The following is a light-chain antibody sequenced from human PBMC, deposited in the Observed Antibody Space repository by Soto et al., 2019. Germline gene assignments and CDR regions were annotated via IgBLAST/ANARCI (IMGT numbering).Light chain of an antibody. CDR2: DAS. V-gene: IGKV1-5*01. CDR1: QSISSW. Sequence: IHLTQSPSTLAAAVLGRVTITCRCSQSISSWFALYQQKPGKAPKLLIYDASSLESGVPSRFSGSGSGTEFTLTISSLQPDDFATYYCQQYNSYSRSFGQGTKVDIK. J-gene: IGKJ1*01. CDR3: QQYNSYSRS.